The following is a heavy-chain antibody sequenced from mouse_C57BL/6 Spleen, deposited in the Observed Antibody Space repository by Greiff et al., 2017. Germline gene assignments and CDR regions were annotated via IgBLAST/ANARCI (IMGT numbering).Heavy chain of an antibody. CDR2: IWPGGGT. J-gene: IGHJ3*01. CDR3: ASRLPGFAY. Sequence: VQLVESGPGLVAPSQSLSITCTVSGFSLTSYAISWVRQPPGKGLEWLGVIWPGGGTNYNSALKSRLSISKDNSKSQVFLKMNSMQTDDTARYYCASRLPGFAYWGQGTLVTVSA. V-gene: IGHV2-9-1*01. CDR1: GFSLTSYA.